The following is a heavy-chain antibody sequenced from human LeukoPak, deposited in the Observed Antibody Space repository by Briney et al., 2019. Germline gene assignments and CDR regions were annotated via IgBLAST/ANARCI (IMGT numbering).Heavy chain of an antibody. CDR1: GGTFSSYA. D-gene: IGHD2-2*02. CDR2: IIPILGIA. J-gene: IGHJ4*02. V-gene: IGHV1-69*04. Sequence: SVKVSCKASGGTFSSYAISWVRQAPGQGLEWMGRIIPILGIANYAQKFQGRVTITTDESTSTAYMELSSLRSEDTAVYYCALRVGLYCSSTSCYTLDYWGQGTLVTVSS. CDR3: ALRVGLYCSSTSCYTLDY.